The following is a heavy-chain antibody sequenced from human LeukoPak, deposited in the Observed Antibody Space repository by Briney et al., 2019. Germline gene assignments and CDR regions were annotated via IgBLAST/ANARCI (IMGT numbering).Heavy chain of an antibody. J-gene: IGHJ6*02. V-gene: IGHV4-59*08. Sequence: SETLSLTCTVSGGSISSYYWSWIRQPPGKGLEWIGYIYYSGSTNYNPSLKSRVTTSVDTSKNQFSLKLSSVTAADTAVYYCARHVGGYYTSEDYYYGMDVWGQGTTVTVSS. CDR3: ARHVGGYYTSEDYYYGMDV. CDR1: GGSISSYY. CDR2: IYYSGST. D-gene: IGHD3-3*01.